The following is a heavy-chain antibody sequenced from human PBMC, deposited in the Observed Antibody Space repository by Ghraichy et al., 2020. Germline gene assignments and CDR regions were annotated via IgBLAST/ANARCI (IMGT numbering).Heavy chain of an antibody. CDR1: GFILSDAN. V-gene: IGHV3-15*07. CDR3: TIRSRDLVVAVPDTGYS. Sequence: GGSLRLSCAASGFILSDANMNWVRQSPGKGLEWVGRIKSQTAGGATEYAAPVKGRFTISRDDSKNTLYLQMNSLITEDTAIYYCTIRSRDLVVAVPDTGYSWGQGTLVTVSS. CDR2: IKSQTAGGAT. D-gene: IGHD2-15*01. J-gene: IGHJ4*02.